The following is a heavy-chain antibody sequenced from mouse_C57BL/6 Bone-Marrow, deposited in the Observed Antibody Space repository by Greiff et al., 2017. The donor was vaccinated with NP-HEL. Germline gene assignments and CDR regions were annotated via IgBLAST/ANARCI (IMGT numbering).Heavy chain of an antibody. D-gene: IGHD1-1*01. CDR3: AREDGSSYWYFDV. Sequence: DVKLVESEGGLVQPGSSMKLSCTASGFTFSDYYMAWVRQVPEKGLEWVANINYDGSSTYYLDSLKSRSTISIDNAKNILYLQMRSLKSEDTATYYCAREDGSSYWYFDVWGKGTTVTVSS. J-gene: IGHJ1*03. V-gene: IGHV5-16*01. CDR1: GFTFSDYY. CDR2: INYDGSST.